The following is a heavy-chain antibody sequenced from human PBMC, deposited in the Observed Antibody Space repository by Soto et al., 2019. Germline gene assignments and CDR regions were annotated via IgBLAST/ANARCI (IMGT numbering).Heavy chain of an antibody. V-gene: IGHV3-53*01. Sequence: LRLSCADSGFIVSNNYMSWVRQAPGKGLEWVSILYSGGTTYYADSVKGRFTFSRDNSENTVFLQMNNLRVEDTAVYYCVRDRGGSYWLDPWGQGTLVTVYS. J-gene: IGHJ5*02. D-gene: IGHD2-15*01. CDR2: LYSGGTT. CDR3: VRDRGGSYWLDP. CDR1: GFIVSNNY.